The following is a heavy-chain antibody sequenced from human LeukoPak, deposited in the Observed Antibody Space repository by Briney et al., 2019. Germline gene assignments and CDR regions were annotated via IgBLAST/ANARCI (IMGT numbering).Heavy chain of an antibody. CDR1: GFTFSSYW. V-gene: IGHV3-7*03. CDR2: IKQDGSEK. D-gene: IGHD3-10*01. CDR3: TKTRITMVRGAIDY. J-gene: IGHJ4*02. Sequence: GGSLRLSCAASGFTFSSYWMSWVRQAPGKGLEWVANIKQDGSEKYYVDSVKGRFTISRDNAKNSLYLQMNSLRPEDTALYYCTKTRITMVRGAIDYWGQGTLVTVSS.